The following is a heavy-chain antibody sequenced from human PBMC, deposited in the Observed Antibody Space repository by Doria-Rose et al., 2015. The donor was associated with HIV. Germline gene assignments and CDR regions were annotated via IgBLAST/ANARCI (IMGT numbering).Heavy chain of an antibody. D-gene: IGHD4-17*01. CDR2: ISDDGTNK. J-gene: IGHJ4*02. V-gene: IGHV3-30*03. Sequence: HWVRQAPGKGLEWVAFISDDGTNKYYSDSVKGRFTISRDNSKFTLYLQMNNLRAEDTAVYYCARDWDDYGDFDYWGQGTLVIVSS. CDR3: ARDWDDYGDFDY.